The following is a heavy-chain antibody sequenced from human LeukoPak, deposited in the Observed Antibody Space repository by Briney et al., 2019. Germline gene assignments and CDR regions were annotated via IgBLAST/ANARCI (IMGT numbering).Heavy chain of an antibody. CDR3: AKTRNFWSAYFDY. V-gene: IGHV4-30-2*01. J-gene: IGHJ4*02. CDR2: ILHTGSS. D-gene: IGHD3-3*01. Sequence: IRYILHTGSSYYTPSLNSRLTISIATSKNRFSLKLNSVTAADTAVYYCAKTRNFWSAYFDYWGQGTLVTVSS.